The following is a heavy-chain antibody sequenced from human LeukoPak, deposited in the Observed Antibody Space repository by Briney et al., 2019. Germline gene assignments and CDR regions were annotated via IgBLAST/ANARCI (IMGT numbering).Heavy chain of an antibody. D-gene: IGHD3-16*01. CDR1: GDSISSHF. CDR2: IHYSGMT. CDR3: ASVGGGSPY. Sequence: SETLSLTCSVSGDSISSHFWSWIRQPPGKGLEWIGYIHYSGMTNYSPSLESRATLSVDTSTNHFSLELSSVTAADTAVYYCASVGGGSPYWGQGTLVTVSS. J-gene: IGHJ4*02. V-gene: IGHV4-59*08.